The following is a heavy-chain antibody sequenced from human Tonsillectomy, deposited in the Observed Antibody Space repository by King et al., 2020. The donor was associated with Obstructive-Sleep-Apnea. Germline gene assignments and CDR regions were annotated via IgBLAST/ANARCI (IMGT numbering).Heavy chain of an antibody. Sequence: VQLQESGPGLVKPSQTLSLTCTFSGGSISSGCDYWSWVRQHPGKGLGWIGYIYYSGGPHYNPSPKSRVTITVDTSKNQFSLKLCSVTAADTAVYYCARLGCGGDCYSSKDWYFDLWGRGTLVTVSS. D-gene: IGHD2-21*02. CDR3: ARLGCGGDCYSSKDWYFDL. CDR1: GGSISSGCDY. V-gene: IGHV4-31*03. CDR2: IYYSGGP. J-gene: IGHJ2*01.